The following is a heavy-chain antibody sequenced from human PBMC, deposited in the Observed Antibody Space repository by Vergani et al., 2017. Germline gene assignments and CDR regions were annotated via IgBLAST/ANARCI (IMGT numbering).Heavy chain of an antibody. CDR1: GFTFSSYS. Sequence: EVQLVESGGGLVKPGGSLRLSCAASGFTFSSYSMNWVRQAPGKGLEWVSSISSSSSYIYYAASVKGRFTISRDNAKNSLYLQMNSLRAEDTAVYYCASHGIAARWYFDLWGRGTLVTVSS. V-gene: IGHV3-21*01. CDR3: ASHGIAARWYFDL. J-gene: IGHJ2*01. D-gene: IGHD6-13*01. CDR2: ISSSSSYI.